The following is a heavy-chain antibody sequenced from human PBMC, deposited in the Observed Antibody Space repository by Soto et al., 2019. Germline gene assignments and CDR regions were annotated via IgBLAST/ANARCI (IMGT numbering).Heavy chain of an antibody. Sequence: QLQLQESGPGLVKPSETLSLTCTVSGGSISRSSYYWAWIRQPPGKGLEWIGSLYYSGSTYYNPSPKSRLTISVDTSKNQFSLKLSSVTAADTAVYYCTRQEFDFYYGLDVWGQGTTVTVSS. CDR3: TRQEFDFYYGLDV. D-gene: IGHD3-10*01. V-gene: IGHV4-39*01. J-gene: IGHJ6*02. CDR1: GGSISRSSYY. CDR2: LYYSGST.